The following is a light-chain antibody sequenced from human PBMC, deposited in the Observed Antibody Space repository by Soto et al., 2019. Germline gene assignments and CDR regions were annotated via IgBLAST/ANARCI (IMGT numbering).Light chain of an antibody. CDR3: QQYGSSPPLT. J-gene: IGKJ4*01. Sequence: DIVLTQSPGTPSLSPGERSTLSCTASQSVSSNYLAWYQQKPGQAPRLLIYGASSRATGIPDRFSGIGSGTDFTLTISRLETEDFVVYYCQQYGSSPPLTFCGGTKVDIK. CDR2: GAS. CDR1: QSVSSNY. V-gene: IGKV3-20*01.